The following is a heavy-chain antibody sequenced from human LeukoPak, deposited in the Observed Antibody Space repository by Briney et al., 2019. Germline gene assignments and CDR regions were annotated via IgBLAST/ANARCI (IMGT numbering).Heavy chain of an antibody. V-gene: IGHV4-39*02. CDR1: GGSISSSSYY. CDR3: AREAAGTRNWFDP. D-gene: IGHD6-13*01. Sequence: PSETLSLTCTVSGGSISSSSYYWGWIRQPPGKGLEWIGSIYYSGSTYYNPSLKSRVTISVDTSKNQFSLKLSSVTAADTAVYYCAREAAGTRNWFDPWGQGTLVTVSS. J-gene: IGHJ5*02. CDR2: IYYSGST.